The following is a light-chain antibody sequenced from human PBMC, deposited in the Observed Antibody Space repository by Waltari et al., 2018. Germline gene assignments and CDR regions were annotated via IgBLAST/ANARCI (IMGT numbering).Light chain of an antibody. CDR2: VNSDGSH. CDR3: QTGGHGTWV. Sequence: QLVLTQSPSASASLGASVKLTCTLSRGHSSNVIAWHQQRPEKGPRYLMKVNSDGSHNKGDEIPDRFSGSDAGAERDLTIPSIQSEDEADYYCQTGGHGTWVFGGGTKLTVL. CDR1: RGHSSNV. V-gene: IGLV4-69*01. J-gene: IGLJ3*02.